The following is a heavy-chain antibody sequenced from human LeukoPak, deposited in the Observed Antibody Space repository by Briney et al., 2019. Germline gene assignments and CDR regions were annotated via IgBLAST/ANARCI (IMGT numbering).Heavy chain of an antibody. V-gene: IGHV1-2*02. J-gene: IGHJ4*02. CDR3: ARDGVVGATRGDY. D-gene: IGHD1-26*01. CDR1: GYTFTGYY. CDR2: INPNSGGT. Sequence: ASVKVPCKASGYTFTGYYMHWVRQAPGQGLEWMGWINPNSGGTNYAQKFQGRVTMTRDTSISTAYMELSRLRSDDTAVYYCARDGVVGATRGDYWGQGTLVTVSS.